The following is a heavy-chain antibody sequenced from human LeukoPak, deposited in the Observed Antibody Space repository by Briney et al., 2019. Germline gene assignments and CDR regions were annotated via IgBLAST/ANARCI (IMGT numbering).Heavy chain of an antibody. D-gene: IGHD3-16*01. CDR1: GYTFTSYG. Sequence: ASVKVSCKASGYTFTSYGISWVRQAPGQGLEWMGWISAYNGNTNYTQKLQGRVTMTTDTSTSTAYMELRSLRSDDTAVYYCARDPPRGTKTDYWGQGTLVTVSS. J-gene: IGHJ4*02. V-gene: IGHV1-18*01. CDR2: ISAYNGNT. CDR3: ARDPPRGTKTDY.